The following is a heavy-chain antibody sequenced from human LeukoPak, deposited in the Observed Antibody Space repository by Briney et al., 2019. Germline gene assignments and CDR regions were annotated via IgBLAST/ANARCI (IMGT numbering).Heavy chain of an antibody. V-gene: IGHV3-53*01. Sequence: PGGSLRLSCAASGFTVSSNYMSWVRQAPGKGLEWVSVIYSGGSAYYADSVKGRFTISRDNAKNTLYLQMNSLRAEDTAVYYCARDLGGSYNYWGQGTLVTVSS. CDR1: GFTVSSNY. D-gene: IGHD1-26*01. CDR3: ARDLGGSYNY. CDR2: IYSGGSA. J-gene: IGHJ4*02.